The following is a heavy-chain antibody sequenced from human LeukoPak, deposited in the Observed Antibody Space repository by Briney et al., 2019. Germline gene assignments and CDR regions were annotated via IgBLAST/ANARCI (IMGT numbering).Heavy chain of an antibody. CDR3: ASGGYHYDSSGYYRFDH. CDR1: GLTLSTYA. J-gene: IGHJ4*02. V-gene: IGHV1-2*02. D-gene: IGHD3-22*01. Sequence: ASVKVSCKASGLTLSTYAISWVRQAPGQGLEWMGWINPNSGGTNYAQKFQGRVTMTRDTSISTAYMDLSRLKSDDTAGYYCASGGYHYDSSGYYRFDHWGQGTLVTVSS. CDR2: INPNSGGT.